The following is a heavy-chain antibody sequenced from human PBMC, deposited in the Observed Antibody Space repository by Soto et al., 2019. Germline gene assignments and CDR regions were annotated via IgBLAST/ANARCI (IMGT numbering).Heavy chain of an antibody. CDR3: ARDGGFSYGFDYYLDY. J-gene: IGHJ4*02. CDR1: GFTFNTYP. V-gene: IGHV3-30-3*01. Sequence: GGSLRLSCAASGFTFNTYPVHWVRQAPSKGLEWVAVISYDSYNAYYADSVKGRFTISKDNSKNTLFLQMDNLRPEDTAVYFCARDGGFSYGFDYYLDYWGQGTLVTVSS. CDR2: ISYDSYNA. D-gene: IGHD5-18*01.